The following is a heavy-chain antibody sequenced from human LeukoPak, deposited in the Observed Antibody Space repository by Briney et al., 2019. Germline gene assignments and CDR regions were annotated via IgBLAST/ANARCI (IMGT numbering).Heavy chain of an antibody. D-gene: IGHD6-19*01. CDR1: GGSFSGYY. V-gene: IGHV4-34*01. CDR3: ARHLSGWLKVFDY. J-gene: IGHJ4*02. Sequence: SETLSLTCAVYGGSFSGYYWSWIRQPPGKGLEWIGEINHSGSTNYNPSLKSRVTISVDTSKNQFSLKLSSVTAADTAVYYCARHLSGWLKVFDYWGQGTLVTVSS. CDR2: INHSGST.